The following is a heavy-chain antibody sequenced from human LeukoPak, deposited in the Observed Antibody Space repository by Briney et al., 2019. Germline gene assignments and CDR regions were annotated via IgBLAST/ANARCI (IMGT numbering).Heavy chain of an antibody. D-gene: IGHD6-19*01. CDR2: IHTSGST. CDR3: AGRAQTTGWSFDH. CDR1: GGSISSYY. Sequence: SETLSLTCIVSGGSISSYYWSWIRQPAGKGLEWIGQIHTSGSTNYNPSLKSRVAMSVDTSKNQFSLELSSVTAADTAVYYCAGRAQTTGWSFDHWGQGALVTVSS. V-gene: IGHV4-4*07. J-gene: IGHJ4*02.